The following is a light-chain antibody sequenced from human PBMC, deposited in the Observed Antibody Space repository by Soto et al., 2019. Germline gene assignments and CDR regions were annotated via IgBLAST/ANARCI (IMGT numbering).Light chain of an antibody. CDR3: QQSFTTASIT. CDR2: AAS. V-gene: IGKV1-39*01. J-gene: IGKJ5*01. CDR1: QSISRN. Sequence: DIQMTQYPSSLSASVGDRVTITCRASQSISRNLNWYQHKPGKAPKLLIYAASNLQNGVPSRFRGGGSGTESTLSINSLQPEDFGTYYCQQSFTTASITFGQGTRLEIK.